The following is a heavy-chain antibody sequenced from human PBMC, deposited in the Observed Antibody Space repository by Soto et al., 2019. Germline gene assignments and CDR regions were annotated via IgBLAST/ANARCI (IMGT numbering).Heavy chain of an antibody. V-gene: IGHV5-51*01. CDR1: GYSFTSYW. J-gene: IGHJ4*02. Sequence: GESLKISCTGSGYSFTSYWIGWVRQMPGKDLEWMGIIHPSDSNTKYSPSFQGQVTISADKSTSTAYLQWRSLKASDTAMYYCARSQYSSSSIDYWGQGTLVTVSS. CDR3: ARSQYSSSSIDY. D-gene: IGHD6-6*01. CDR2: IHPSDSNT.